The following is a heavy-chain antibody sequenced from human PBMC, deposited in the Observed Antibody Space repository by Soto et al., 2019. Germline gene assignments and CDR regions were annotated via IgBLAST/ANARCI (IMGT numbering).Heavy chain of an antibody. CDR2: IKQDGSEK. Sequence: GGSLRLSCAASGFTFSSYWMSWVRQAPGKGLEWVANIKQDGSEKYYVDSVKGRFTISRDNAKNSLYLQMNSLRAEDTAVYYCARYYDFWSGYYTMEPGHFDYWGQGTLVTVSS. V-gene: IGHV3-7*01. D-gene: IGHD3-3*01. J-gene: IGHJ4*02. CDR3: ARYYDFWSGYYTMEPGHFDY. CDR1: GFTFSSYW.